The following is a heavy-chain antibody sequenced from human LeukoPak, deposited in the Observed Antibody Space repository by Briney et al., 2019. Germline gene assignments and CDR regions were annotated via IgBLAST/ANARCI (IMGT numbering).Heavy chain of an antibody. D-gene: IGHD3-22*01. J-gene: IGHJ3*02. V-gene: IGHV1-2*02. CDR3: ARETREDSSGYYYVGAFDI. CDR1: GYTFTGYY. Sequence: ASVKVSCKASGYTFTGYYMHWVRQAPGQGLEWMGWIEPNSGGTNYAQKFQGRVTMTRDTSISTAYMELSRLRSDDTAVYYCARETREDSSGYYYVGAFDIWGQGTKVTVSS. CDR2: IEPNSGGT.